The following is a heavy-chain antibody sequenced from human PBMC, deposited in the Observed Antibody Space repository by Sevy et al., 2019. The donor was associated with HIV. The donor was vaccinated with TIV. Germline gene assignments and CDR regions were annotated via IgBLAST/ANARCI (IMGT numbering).Heavy chain of an antibody. CDR3: VRAIAADGSF. V-gene: IGHV3-7*01. J-gene: IGHJ4*02. CDR1: GFTLNNYW. D-gene: IGHD6-13*01. Sequence: GGSLRLSCAASGFTLNNYWMNWVRQAPGKGLGWVANIKQDGSVKYYVACVKGRFTISRDNARNLVFLQMNSLRVEDTALYYCVRAIAADGSFWGQGTLVTVSS. CDR2: IKQDGSVK.